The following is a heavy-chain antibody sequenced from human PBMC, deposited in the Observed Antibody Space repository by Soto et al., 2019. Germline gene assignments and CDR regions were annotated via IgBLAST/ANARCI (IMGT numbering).Heavy chain of an antibody. CDR3: ARHECSRTSCYPGY. J-gene: IGHJ4*02. V-gene: IGHV5-51*01. CDR1: GYSFTSYL. CDR2: IYPGDSDT. Sequence: GESLKISFKGSGYSFTSYLICWVRQMPVKGLEWMGVIYPGDSDTRYSPSFQGQVTISADKSISTAYLQWSSLKASEAAMYYCARHECSRTSCYPGYFGQGTLVTV. D-gene: IGHD2-2*01.